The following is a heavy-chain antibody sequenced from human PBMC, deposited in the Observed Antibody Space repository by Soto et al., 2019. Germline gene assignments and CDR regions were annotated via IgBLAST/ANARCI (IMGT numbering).Heavy chain of an antibody. D-gene: IGHD3-3*01. J-gene: IGHJ4*02. CDR2: ISSSSSYI. CDR3: ARDYYDFWSGYYDRLPIGY. V-gene: IGHV3-21*01. CDR1: GFPFSSYS. Sequence: SLRLSCAASGFPFSSYSMNWVRQAPGKGLEWVSSISSSSSYIYYADSVKGRFTISRDNAKNSLYLQMNSLRAEDTAVYYCARDYYDFWSGYYDRLPIGYWGQGTLVTVS.